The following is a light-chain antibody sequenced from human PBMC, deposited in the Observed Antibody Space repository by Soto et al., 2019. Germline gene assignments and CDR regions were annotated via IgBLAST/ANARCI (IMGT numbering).Light chain of an antibody. V-gene: IGKV3-11*01. CDR2: DAS. CDR1: RSVSNY. CDR3: QQRSNWPIT. J-gene: IGKJ5*01. Sequence: EIVLTQSPATLSLSPGESATLSCRASRSVSNYLAWYQQKPGQAPRLLIYDASGRPTDIPARFSGSGSGTDFTLTISSLEPEDFALYYCQQRSNWPITFGQGTRLEIK.